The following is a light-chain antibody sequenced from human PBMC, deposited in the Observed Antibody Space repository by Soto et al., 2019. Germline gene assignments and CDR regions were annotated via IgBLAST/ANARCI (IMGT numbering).Light chain of an antibody. Sequence: QSALTQPASVSGSPGQSITISCTGTSSDVGGYNYVSWNQQHPGKAPKLMIYDVSNRPSGVSNRFSGSESGNTASLTISGLQAEDEADYYCSSYTTSGSLVFGGGTKLTVL. V-gene: IGLV2-14*01. CDR1: SSDVGGYNY. CDR2: DVS. J-gene: IGLJ2*01. CDR3: SSYTTSGSLV.